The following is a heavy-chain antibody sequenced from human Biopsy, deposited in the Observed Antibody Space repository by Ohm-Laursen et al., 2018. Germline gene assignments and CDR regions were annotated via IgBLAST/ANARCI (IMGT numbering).Heavy chain of an antibody. V-gene: IGHV3-9*01. CDR1: GFNFNHYA. CDR3: AKVRKGFGESGSQYNSDMDV. CDR2: ISWSNDNI. J-gene: IGHJ6*02. Sequence: SLRLSCPASGFNFNHYAMQWVRQVPGKGLEWVSSISWSNDNIHYADSVKDRFTISRDNAKNSLYLQMNSLRAEDTAFYYCAKVRKGFGESGSQYNSDMDVWGQGTTVTVSS. D-gene: IGHD3-10*01.